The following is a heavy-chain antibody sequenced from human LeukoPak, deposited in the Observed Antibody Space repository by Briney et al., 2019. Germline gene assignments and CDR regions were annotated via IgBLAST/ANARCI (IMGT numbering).Heavy chain of an antibody. V-gene: IGHV3-9*01. CDR3: AEDGSSSWFEVFPDY. D-gene: IGHD6-13*01. CDR1: GFTFDDYA. Sequence: GRSLRLSCAASGFTFDDYAMHWVRQAPGKGLEWVSGISWNSGSIGYADSVKGRFTISRDNAKNSLYLQMNSLRAEDTALYYCAEDGSSSWFEVFPDYWGQGTLVTVSS. CDR2: ISWNSGSI. J-gene: IGHJ4*02.